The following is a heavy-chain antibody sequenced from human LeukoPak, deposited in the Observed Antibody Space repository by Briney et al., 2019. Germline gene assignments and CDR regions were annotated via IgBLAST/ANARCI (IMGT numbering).Heavy chain of an antibody. J-gene: IGHJ5*02. Sequence: ASVTVSCKASGYTFTGYYMHWVRQAPGQGLEWMGWINPNSGGTNYAQKFQGRVTMTRDTSISTAYMELSRLRSDDTAVYYCARVSSSSKLFDPWGQGTLVTVSS. V-gene: IGHV1-2*02. D-gene: IGHD6-13*01. CDR1: GYTFTGYY. CDR2: INPNSGGT. CDR3: ARVSSSSKLFDP.